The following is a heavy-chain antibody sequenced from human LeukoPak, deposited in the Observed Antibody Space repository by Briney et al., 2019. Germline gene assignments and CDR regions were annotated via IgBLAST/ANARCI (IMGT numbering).Heavy chain of an antibody. CDR2: INPDSGGT. D-gene: IGHD6-13*01. Sequence: GASVKVSCKASGYTSTGYYVHWLRQAPGKGLEWMGWINPDSGGTNYAQKFQGRVTMTRDTSISTAYMELSSLRSDDMAVYYCARGRSRSWYVYWGQGTLVTVSS. CDR3: ARGRSRSWYVY. CDR1: GYTSTGYY. V-gene: IGHV1-2*02. J-gene: IGHJ4*02.